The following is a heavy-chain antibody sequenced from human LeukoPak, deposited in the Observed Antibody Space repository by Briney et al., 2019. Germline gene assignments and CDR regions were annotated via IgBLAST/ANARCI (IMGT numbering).Heavy chain of an antibody. CDR3: ARGRSQRGFDY. CDR2: ISNSSSYI. Sequence: GGSLRLSCAASGFTFSSYSMNWVRQAPGKGLEWVSSISNSSSYIYYADSVKGRFTISRDNAKNSLYLQMNSLRAEDTAVYYCARGRSQRGFDYWGQGTLVTVSS. V-gene: IGHV3-21*01. CDR1: GFTFSSYS. J-gene: IGHJ4*02. D-gene: IGHD5-24*01.